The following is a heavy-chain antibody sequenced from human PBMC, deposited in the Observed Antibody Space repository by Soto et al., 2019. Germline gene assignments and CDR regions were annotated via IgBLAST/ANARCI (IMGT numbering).Heavy chain of an antibody. CDR2: IYYSGST. D-gene: IGHD5-18*01. Sequence: KSSETLSLTCTVSGGSISSYYWSWIRQPPGKGLGWIGYIYYSGSTNYNPSLKSRVTISVDTSKNQFSLKLSSVTAADTAVYYCARGLGLWWFDLWAQGTLVTVSS. CDR3: ARGLGLWWFDL. J-gene: IGHJ5*02. CDR1: GGSISSYY. V-gene: IGHV4-59*08.